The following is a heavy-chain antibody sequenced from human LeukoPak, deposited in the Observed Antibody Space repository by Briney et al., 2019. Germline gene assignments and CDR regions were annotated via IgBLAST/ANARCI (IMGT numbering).Heavy chain of an antibody. CDR2: TFYTSKWFN. CDR3: ARRRYYDYSGYFDY. V-gene: IGHV6-1*01. D-gene: IGHD3-16*01. Sequence: SQTLSLTCAISGDSVSSNSAAWNWFRQSPSRGLEWQGRTFYTSKWFNDYAVSVKSRITINPDTSKNQFSLQLNSVTPEDTAVYYCARRRYYDYSGYFDYWGQGTLVTVSS. J-gene: IGHJ4*02. CDR1: GDSVSSNSAA.